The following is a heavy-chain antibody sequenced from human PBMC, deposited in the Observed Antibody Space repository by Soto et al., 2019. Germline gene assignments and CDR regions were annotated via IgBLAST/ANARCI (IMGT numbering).Heavy chain of an antibody. Sequence: GGSLRLSCAASGFTFSSYAMTWVRQAPGKGLEWVSAISGSGGTTYYADSVQGRFTISRDNSKNTLSLQMDSLRADDTAIYYCAKVLNTDLRTTRFDYWGQGT. CDR2: ISGSGGTT. V-gene: IGHV3-23*01. CDR3: AKVLNTDLRTTRFDY. D-gene: IGHD4-4*01. CDR1: GFTFSSYA. J-gene: IGHJ4*02.